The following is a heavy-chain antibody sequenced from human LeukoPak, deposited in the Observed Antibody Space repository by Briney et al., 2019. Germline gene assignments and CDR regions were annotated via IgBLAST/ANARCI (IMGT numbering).Heavy chain of an antibody. V-gene: IGHV4-59*01. CDR1: GGSISSYY. D-gene: IGHD3-22*01. CDR2: IYYSGST. J-gene: IGHJ4*02. CDR3: ARGPSYYYDSSGYLDY. Sequence: PSETLSLTCTVSGGSISSYYRSWIRQPPGKGLEWIGYIYYSGSTNYNPSLKSRVTISVDTSKNQFSLKLSSVTAADTAVYYCARGPSYYYDSSGYLDYWGQGTLVTVSS.